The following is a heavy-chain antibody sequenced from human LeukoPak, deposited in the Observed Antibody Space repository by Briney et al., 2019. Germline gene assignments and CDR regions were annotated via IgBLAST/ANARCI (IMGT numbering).Heavy chain of an antibody. D-gene: IGHD1-26*01. CDR1: GGSFSGHY. CDR2: IYYSGRT. CDR3: AREGWDYYYYMDV. J-gene: IGHJ6*03. V-gene: IGHV4-34*11. Sequence: SEILSLTCAVYGGSFSGHYWTWIRQPPGKGLEWIGSIYYSGRTYYNPSLKSRATISVDTSKNQFSLKLSSVTAADTAVYYCAREGWDYYYYMDVWGKGTTVTVSS.